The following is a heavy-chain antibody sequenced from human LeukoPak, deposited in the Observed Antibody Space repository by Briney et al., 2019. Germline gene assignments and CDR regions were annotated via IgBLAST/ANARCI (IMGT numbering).Heavy chain of an antibody. V-gene: IGHV1-46*01. CDR3: ATDTPVDSSSSGAFDI. CDR2: INPSGGTT. D-gene: IGHD6-6*01. Sequence: ASVKVFCKASGYTFTSYFMHWVRQAPGQGLEWMGIINPSGGTTNYAQKFQGRVTMTEDTSTDTAYMELSSLRSEDTAVYYCATDTPVDSSSSGAFDIWGQGTMVTVSS. CDR1: GYTFTSYF. J-gene: IGHJ3*02.